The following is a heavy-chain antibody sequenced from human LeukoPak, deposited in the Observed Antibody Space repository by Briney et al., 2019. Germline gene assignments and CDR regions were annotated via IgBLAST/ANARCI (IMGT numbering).Heavy chain of an antibody. CDR2: IYPGDSDT. V-gene: IGHV5-51*01. D-gene: IGHD6-19*01. CDR3: ARPPSDAGYSTGWYYY. Sequence: KPGESLKISCKGSGYSFTSYWIGWVRQMPGRGLEWMGIIYPGDSDTRYSPSFQGQVTISADKSISTAYLQWSSLKASDTAMYYCARPPSDAGYSTGWYYYWGQGTLVTVSS. CDR1: GYSFTSYW. J-gene: IGHJ4*02.